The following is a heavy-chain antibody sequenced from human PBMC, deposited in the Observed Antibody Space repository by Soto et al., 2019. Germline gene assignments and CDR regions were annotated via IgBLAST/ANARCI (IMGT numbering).Heavy chain of an antibody. CDR1: GGSLSGYY. CDR3: ARGYSDFWSGYNGMDV. CDR2: INHSGST. Sequence: SETLSLTCAVYGGSLSGYYWSWIRQPPGKGLEWIGEINHSGSTNYNPSLKSRVTISVDTSKNQFSLKLSSVTAADTAVYYCARGYSDFWSGYNGMDVWGQGTTVTVPS. V-gene: IGHV4-34*01. D-gene: IGHD3-3*01. J-gene: IGHJ6*02.